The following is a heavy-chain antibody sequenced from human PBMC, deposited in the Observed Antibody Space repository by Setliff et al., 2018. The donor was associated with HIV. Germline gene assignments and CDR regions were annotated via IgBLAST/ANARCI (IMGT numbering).Heavy chain of an antibody. CDR2: IKNDGSEK. V-gene: IGHV3-7*01. J-gene: IGHJ4*02. Sequence: PGGSLRLSCAASGFAFSGFSMRWVRQAPGKGLEWVAKIKNDGSEKYYVDSVEGRFTISRDNAKNSLYLEMNSLTVEDTALYYCARDWPSSTAAGDCWGQGTLVTVSS. CDR3: ARDWPSSTAAGDC. D-gene: IGHD6-6*01. CDR1: GFAFSGFS.